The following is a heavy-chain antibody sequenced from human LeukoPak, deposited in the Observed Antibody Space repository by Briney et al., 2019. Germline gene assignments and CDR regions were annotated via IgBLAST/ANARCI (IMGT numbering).Heavy chain of an antibody. J-gene: IGHJ4*02. CDR2: INPSGGDT. CDR3: ARGSWYYFDY. CDR1: GYTFTSYY. D-gene: IGHD6-13*01. Sequence: GASVKVSCKASGYTFTSYYMHWVRQAPGQGLERMGIINPSGGDTSYAQNFQGRVTMTRDTSTSTVYMELSSLRSEDTAVYHCARGSWYYFDYWGQGTLVTVSS. V-gene: IGHV1-46*01.